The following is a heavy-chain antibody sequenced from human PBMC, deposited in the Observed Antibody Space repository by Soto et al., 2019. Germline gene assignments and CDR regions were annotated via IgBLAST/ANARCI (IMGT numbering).Heavy chain of an antibody. CDR3: ARVFSSGSGWMYYFDF. J-gene: IGHJ4*02. CDR2: IFHTVGT. D-gene: IGHD6-25*01. Sequence: QVQLQESGPGLVKPSETRALTGTVSSVSISDENWWSWVRQPPGMGLEWIGEIFHTVGTNYNPSLKRRVTMEVDKSKNQVSLKLSSATAADTAVYYCARVFSSGSGWMYYFDFWGQGTLVSVS. CDR1: SVSISDENW. V-gene: IGHV4-4*02.